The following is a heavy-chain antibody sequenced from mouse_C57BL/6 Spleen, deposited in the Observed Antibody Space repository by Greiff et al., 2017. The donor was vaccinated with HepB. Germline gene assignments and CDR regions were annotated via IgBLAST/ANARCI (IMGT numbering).Heavy chain of an antibody. J-gene: IGHJ4*01. Sequence: QVQLQQSGAELVRPGTSVKMSCKASGYTFTNYWIGWAKQRPGHGLEWIGDIYPGGGYTNYNEKFKGKATLTADKSSSTAYMQFSSLTSEDSAIYYCARGTGNHGNYYAMDYWGQGTSVTVSS. CDR1: GYTFTNYW. CDR2: IYPGGGYT. D-gene: IGHD2-1*01. CDR3: ARGTGNHGNYYAMDY. V-gene: IGHV1-63*01.